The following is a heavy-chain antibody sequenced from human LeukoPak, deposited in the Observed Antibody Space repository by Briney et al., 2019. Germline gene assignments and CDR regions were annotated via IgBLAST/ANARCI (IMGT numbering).Heavy chain of an antibody. D-gene: IGHD3-10*01. CDR3: AKGNLLWFGELYTHDY. CDR2: ISYDGSNK. J-gene: IGHJ4*02. Sequence: GRSLRLSCAASGSTFSSYGMHWVRQAPGKGLEWVAVISYDGSNKYYADSVKGRFTISRDNSKNTLYLQMNSLRAEDTAVYYCAKGNLLWFGELYTHDYWGQGTLVTVSS. CDR1: GSTFSSYG. V-gene: IGHV3-30*18.